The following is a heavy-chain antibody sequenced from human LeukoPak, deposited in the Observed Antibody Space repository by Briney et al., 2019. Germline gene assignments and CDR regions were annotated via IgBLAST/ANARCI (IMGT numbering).Heavy chain of an antibody. Sequence: SVKVSCKASGGTFSSYAISWVRQAPGQGLEWMGRIIPIFGTANYAQKFQGRVTITADKSTSTAYMELSSLRSEDTAVYYSARTYGSGSYYNVDWFDPWGQGTLVTVSS. J-gene: IGHJ5*02. CDR3: ARTYGSGSYYNVDWFDP. CDR2: IIPIFGTA. V-gene: IGHV1-69*06. D-gene: IGHD3-10*01. CDR1: GGTFSSYA.